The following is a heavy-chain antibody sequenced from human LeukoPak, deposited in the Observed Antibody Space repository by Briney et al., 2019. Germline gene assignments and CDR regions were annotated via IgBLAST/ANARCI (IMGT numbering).Heavy chain of an antibody. CDR2: IQYDESDK. Sequence: GGSLRLSCAASGFTFSSYSMNWVRQAPGKGLEWVAFIQYDESDKYYADSVRGRLTISRDNSKNTLYLQMNSLRAEDTAVYYCAREGGIIVAGKFDSWGQGTLVTVSS. CDR3: AREGGIIVAGKFDS. CDR1: GFTFSSYS. D-gene: IGHD6-19*01. V-gene: IGHV3-30*02. J-gene: IGHJ4*02.